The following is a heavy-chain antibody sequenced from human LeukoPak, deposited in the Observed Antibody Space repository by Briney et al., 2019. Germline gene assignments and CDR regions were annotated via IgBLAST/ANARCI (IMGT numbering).Heavy chain of an antibody. J-gene: IGHJ6*03. D-gene: IGHD1-14*01. CDR1: GYTFTTYG. CDR2: INPSGGST. V-gene: IGHV1-46*01. Sequence: ASVKVSCKASGYTFTTYGISWVRQAPGQGLEWMGIINPSGGSTSYAQKFQGRVTMTRDTYTSTVYMELSSLRSEDTAVYYCARSSGRSPNREYMDVWGKGTTVTVSS. CDR3: ARSSGRSPNREYMDV.